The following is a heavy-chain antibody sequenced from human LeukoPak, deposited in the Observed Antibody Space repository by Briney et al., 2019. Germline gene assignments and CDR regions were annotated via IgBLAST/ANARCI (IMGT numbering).Heavy chain of an antibody. Sequence: GGSLRLSCAASGFTFSDYPMIWVRQAPGKGLDWVSTIYPSSVEIHYADSVKGRFTISRDNSRSTLSLQMDSLRAEDTATYYCATYRQIQVPFEFWGRGTLVTVSS. D-gene: IGHD5-18*01. CDR2: IYPSSVEI. CDR3: ATYRQIQVPFEF. J-gene: IGHJ4*02. CDR1: GFTFSDYP. V-gene: IGHV3-23*01.